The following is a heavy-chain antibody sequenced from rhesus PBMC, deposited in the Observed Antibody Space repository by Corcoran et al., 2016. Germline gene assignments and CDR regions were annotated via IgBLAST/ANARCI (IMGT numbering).Heavy chain of an antibody. CDR1: GGSISSSY. Sequence: QLQLQESGPGLVKPSETLSVTCAVSGGSISSSYWSWIRQAPGKGMEWIGYIYGIGSSTNYNPSLKRRVTLSVDTSKNQLSLKLSSVTTADTAVYYCARDRFYGSSYVAYFDYWGQGVLVTVSS. D-gene: IGHD4-29*01. J-gene: IGHJ4*01. CDR2: IYGIGSST. CDR3: ARDRFYGSSYVAYFDY. V-gene: IGHV4-169*02.